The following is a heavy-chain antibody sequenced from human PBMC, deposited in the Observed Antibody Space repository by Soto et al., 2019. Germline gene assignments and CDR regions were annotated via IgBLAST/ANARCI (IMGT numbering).Heavy chain of an antibody. CDR2: IIPIFGTA. CDR3: ARSEYCSSTSCYRAFDI. J-gene: IGHJ3*02. V-gene: IGHV1-69*13. Sequence: SVKVSCKASGGTFSSYAISWVRQAPAQGLEWMGGIIPIFGTANYAQKFQGRVTITADESTSTAYMELSSLRSEDTAVYYCARSEYCSSTSCYRAFDIWGQGTMVTVSS. D-gene: IGHD2-2*01. CDR1: GGTFSSYA.